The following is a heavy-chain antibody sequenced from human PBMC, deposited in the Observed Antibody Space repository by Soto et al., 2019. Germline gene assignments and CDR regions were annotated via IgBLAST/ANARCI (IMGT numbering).Heavy chain of an antibody. V-gene: IGHV1-69*02. CDR3: ARAGGNSGLDYYYYGMDV. CDR2: IIPILGIA. J-gene: IGHJ6*02. CDR1: GGTFSSYT. Sequence: SVKVSCKASGGTFSSYTISWVRQAPGQGLEWMGRIIPILGIANYAQKFQGRVTITADKSTSTAYMELSSLRSEDTAVYYCARAGGNSGLDYYYYGMDVWGQGTTVTVSS. D-gene: IGHD2-21*01.